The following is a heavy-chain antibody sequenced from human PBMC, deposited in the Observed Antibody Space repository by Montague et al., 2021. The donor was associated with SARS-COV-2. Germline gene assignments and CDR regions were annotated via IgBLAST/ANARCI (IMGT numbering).Heavy chain of an antibody. D-gene: IGHD1-1*01. J-gene: IGHJ6*02. V-gene: IGHV4-34*01. CDR2: INDSGST. CDR1: GGSFSGFY. CDR3: ARDASSSRWLRGRERYHFYPMDV. Sequence: SETLSLTCTIHGGSFSGGSFSGFYWNWVRQAPGKGLEWIGEINDSGSTNYEPSLRSRATISVDKSDNQLSLSLRSVTAADTGVYYCARDASSSRWLRGRERYHFYPMDVWGQGTRVTVSS.